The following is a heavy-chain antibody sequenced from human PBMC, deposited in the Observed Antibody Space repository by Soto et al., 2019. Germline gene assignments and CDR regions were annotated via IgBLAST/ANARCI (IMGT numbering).Heavy chain of an antibody. CDR2: IIPIFGTA. CDR1: GGTFSSYA. CDR3: ARVPHYGDYVGGWFDS. D-gene: IGHD4-17*01. V-gene: IGHV1-69*13. Sequence: SVKVSCKASGGTFSSYAISWVRQAPGQGLEWMGGIIPIFGTANYAQKFQGRVTITADESTSTAYMELSSLRSEDTAVYYCARVPHYGDYVGGWFDSWGQGTLVTVSS. J-gene: IGHJ5*01.